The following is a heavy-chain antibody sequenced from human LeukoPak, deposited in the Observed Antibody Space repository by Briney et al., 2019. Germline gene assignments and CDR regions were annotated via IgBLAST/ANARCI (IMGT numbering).Heavy chain of an antibody. Sequence: SETLSLTCTVSGGSISSSSYYWGWIRQPPGKGLEWIGSIYYSGSTYYNPSLKSRVTISVDTSKNQFTLKLSSVTAADTAVYYCARHPYSSGWLRYPFDYWGQGTLVTVSS. J-gene: IGHJ4*02. V-gene: IGHV4-39*01. CDR1: GGSISSSSYY. D-gene: IGHD6-19*01. CDR2: IYYSGST. CDR3: ARHPYSSGWLRYPFDY.